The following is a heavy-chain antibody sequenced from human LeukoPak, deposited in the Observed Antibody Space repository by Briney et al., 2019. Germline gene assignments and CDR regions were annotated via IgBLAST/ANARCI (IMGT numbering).Heavy chain of an antibody. V-gene: IGHV4-39*01. Sequence: PSETLSLTRTVSGGSISSSSYYWGWIRQPPGKGLEWIGSIYYSGSTYYNPSLKSRVTISVDTSKNQFSLKLSSVTAADTAVYYCARHKLGSFPVDYWGQGTLVTVSS. CDR2: IYYSGST. CDR1: GGSISSSSYY. CDR3: ARHKLGSFPVDY. D-gene: IGHD1-26*01. J-gene: IGHJ4*02.